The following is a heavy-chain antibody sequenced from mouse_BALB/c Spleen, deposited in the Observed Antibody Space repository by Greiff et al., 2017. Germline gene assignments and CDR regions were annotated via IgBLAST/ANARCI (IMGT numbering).Heavy chain of an antibody. CDR3: ARRDYRYDRDAMDY. J-gene: IGHJ4*01. CDR1: GYTFTDYN. Sequence: VQLQQSGPELVKPGASVKISCKASGYTFTDYNMHWVKQSHGKSLEWIGYIYPYNGGTGYNQKFKSKATLTVDNSSSTAYMELRSLTSEDSAVYYCARRDYRYDRDAMDYWGQGTSVTVSS. V-gene: IGHV1S29*02. D-gene: IGHD2-14*01. CDR2: IYPYNGGT.